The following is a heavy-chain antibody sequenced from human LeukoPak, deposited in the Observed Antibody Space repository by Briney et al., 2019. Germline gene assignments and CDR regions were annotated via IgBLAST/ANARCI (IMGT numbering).Heavy chain of an antibody. CDR3: ARDRGLLWFGELLYIAHHDIYDGYYFDY. Sequence: ASVKVSCTASGYTFTSYGISWVRQAPGQGLEWMGWISAYNGNTNYAQKLQGRVTMTTDTSTSTAYMELRSLRSDDTAVYYCARDRGLLWFGELLYIAHHDIYDGYYFDYWGQGTLVTVSS. CDR2: ISAYNGNT. CDR1: GYTFTSYG. V-gene: IGHV1-18*01. J-gene: IGHJ4*02. D-gene: IGHD3-10*01.